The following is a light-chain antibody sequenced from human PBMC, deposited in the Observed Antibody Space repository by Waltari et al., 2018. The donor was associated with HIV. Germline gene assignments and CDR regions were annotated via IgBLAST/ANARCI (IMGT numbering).Light chain of an antibody. V-gene: IGLV2-18*02. CDR1: SSDVGSFNR. Sequence: QSALTQPPSVSGSPGQSVTISCSGTSSDVGSFNRVSWYQQPPGTAPKLMIYEVNNRPSGVPDRFSGSKSGNTASLTISGLQPEDEADYYCSSYTTSSTVLFGGGTKLT. CDR2: EVN. J-gene: IGLJ2*01. CDR3: SSYTTSSTVL.